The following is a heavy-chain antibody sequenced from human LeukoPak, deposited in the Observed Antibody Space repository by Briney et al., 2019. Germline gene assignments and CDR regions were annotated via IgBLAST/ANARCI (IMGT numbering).Heavy chain of an antibody. Sequence: ASVKVSCKASGYTFTKYGISWVRQAPGQGLEWMGWISSDNGNTDYERKVQGRVTMTTDTSTSTAYMELRSLRSDDTAIYYCARHLRVGATVLSSFNFWGQGTLVTVSS. D-gene: IGHD1-26*01. J-gene: IGHJ4*02. CDR2: ISSDNGNT. CDR3: ARHLRVGATVLSSFNF. V-gene: IGHV1-18*01. CDR1: GYTFTKYG.